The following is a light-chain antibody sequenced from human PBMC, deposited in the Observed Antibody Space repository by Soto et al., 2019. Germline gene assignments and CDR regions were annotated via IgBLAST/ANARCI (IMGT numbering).Light chain of an antibody. V-gene: IGKV3-20*01. CDR1: QSVSSSY. CDR3: QQYGRSPST. Sequence: EIVLTQSPGTLSLSPGERATLSYRASQSVSSSYLAWYQQKPGQAPRLLIYGASSRATGIPDRFSGSGSGTDFTLTISRLEPEDFAVYYCQQYGRSPSTFGGGTKVEIK. J-gene: IGKJ4*01. CDR2: GAS.